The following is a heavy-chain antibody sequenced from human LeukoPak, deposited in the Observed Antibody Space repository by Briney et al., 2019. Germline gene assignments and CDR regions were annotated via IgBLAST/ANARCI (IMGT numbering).Heavy chain of an antibody. CDR1: GFTFGGCA. J-gene: IGHJ4*02. CDR2: IRSKAYGGTT. Sequence: GGSLRLSCTGSGFTFGGCAMSWVRQTPGKGLEWVGFIRSKAYGGTTEYAASVKGRFTISRDHSKSIAYLQMNSLKTEDTAVYYCARDYASSYLAGGEDWGQGTLVTVSS. V-gene: IGHV3-49*04. CDR3: ARDYASSYLAGGED. D-gene: IGHD2-21*01.